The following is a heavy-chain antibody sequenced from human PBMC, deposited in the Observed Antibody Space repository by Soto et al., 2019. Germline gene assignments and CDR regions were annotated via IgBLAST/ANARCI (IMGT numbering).Heavy chain of an antibody. D-gene: IGHD6-13*01. CDR2: ISGSGGST. Sequence: EVQLLESGGGLVQPGGSLRLSCAASGFTFSNYAMSWVRQAPGKGLEWVSGISGSGGSTYYADSVKGRFTISRDKSKNTLYLQMNSLRAEDTAVYYCPRSSSWYPQEDAFDIWGQGTMVTVSS. V-gene: IGHV3-23*01. CDR1: GFTFSNYA. J-gene: IGHJ3*02. CDR3: PRSSSWYPQEDAFDI.